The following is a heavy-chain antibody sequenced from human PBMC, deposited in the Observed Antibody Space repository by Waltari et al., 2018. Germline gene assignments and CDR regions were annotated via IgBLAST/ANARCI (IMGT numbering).Heavy chain of an antibody. J-gene: IGHJ4*02. CDR3: ARADYGGTADYDY. Sequence: EVQLVESGGGLVQPGGSLRLSCAASGFTLSSPWMTWVRQAPGKGLEWLANIKEDGSESYYGDSVKGRFTISRDNTKNSLYLQMNSLRVEDTAVYYCARADYGGTADYDYWGQGTQVTVSS. CDR1: GFTLSSPW. CDR2: IKEDGSES. D-gene: IGHD4-17*01. V-gene: IGHV3-7*04.